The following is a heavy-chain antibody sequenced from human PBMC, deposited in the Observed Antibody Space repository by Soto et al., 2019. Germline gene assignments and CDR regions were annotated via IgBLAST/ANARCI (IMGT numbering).Heavy chain of an antibody. CDR1: GGTFSSYA. D-gene: IGHD3-3*01. J-gene: IGHJ6*02. V-gene: IGHV1-69*13. CDR2: IIPIFGTA. CDR3: ARGQRITIFGVVRLANYGTDV. Sequence: SVKVSCKASGGTFSSYAISWVRQAPGQGLEWMGGIIPIFGTANYAQKFQGRVTITADESTSTAYMELSSLRSEDTAVYYCARGQRITIFGVVRLANYGTDVRGQGTTVTVSS.